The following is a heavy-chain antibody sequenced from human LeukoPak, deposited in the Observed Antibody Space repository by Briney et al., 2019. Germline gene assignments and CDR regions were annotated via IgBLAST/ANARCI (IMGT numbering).Heavy chain of an antibody. V-gene: IGHV1-2*02. CDR3: AREDTAMVMAANFDY. CDR2: INPNSGGT. J-gene: IGHJ4*02. CDR1: GYTFTGYY. Sequence: ASVKVSCKASGYTFTGYYMHWVRQAPGQGLEWMGWINPNSGGTNYAQKFQGRVTMTRDTSISTAYIELSRLRSDDTAVYYCAREDTAMVMAANFDYWGQGTLVTVSS. D-gene: IGHD5-18*01.